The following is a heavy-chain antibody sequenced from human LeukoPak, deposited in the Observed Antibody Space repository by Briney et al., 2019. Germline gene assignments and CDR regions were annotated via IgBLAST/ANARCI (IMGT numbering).Heavy chain of an antibody. CDR3: ARVLAQYGGSGEGMDV. V-gene: IGHV1-2*02. D-gene: IGHD5-12*01. CDR2: INPNSGGT. J-gene: IGHJ6*03. CDR1: RYTFTGYY. Sequence: GASVKVSCKASRYTFTGYYMHWVRQAPGQGLEWMGWINPNSGGTNYAQKFQGRVTMTRDTSISTAYMELSRLRSDDTAVYYCARVLAQYGGSGEGMDVWGKGTTVTVSS.